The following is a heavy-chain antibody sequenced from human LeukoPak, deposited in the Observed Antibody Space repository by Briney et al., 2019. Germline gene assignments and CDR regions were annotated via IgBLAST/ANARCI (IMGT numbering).Heavy chain of an antibody. V-gene: IGHV4-39*01. CDR1: GGSISSSSYY. CDR3: ARHRTYYYDSSGYPNFDY. D-gene: IGHD3-22*01. Sequence: SETLSLTCTVSGGSISSSSYYWGWIRQPPGKGLEWIGSIYYSGSTYYNPSLKSRVTISVDTSKNQFSLKLSSVTAADTAVYYCARHRTYYYDSSGYPNFDYWGQGTLVTVSS. CDR2: IYYSGST. J-gene: IGHJ4*02.